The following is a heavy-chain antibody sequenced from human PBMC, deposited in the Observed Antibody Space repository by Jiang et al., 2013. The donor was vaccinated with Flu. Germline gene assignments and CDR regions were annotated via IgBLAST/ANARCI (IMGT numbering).Heavy chain of an antibody. J-gene: IGHJ5*02. D-gene: IGHD1-14*01. CDR1: SGSIRSGGYY. CDR3: ARGITGWYWFDP. Sequence: GLVKPSQTLSLTCTVSSGSIRSGGYYWSWIRQXPGKGLEWIGYIYYSGTTYYNPSLKSRVTISIDTSKNQFSLEVISLTAADTAVYYCARGITGWYWFDPWGQGTLVTVSS. V-gene: IGHV4-31*03. CDR2: IYYSGTT.